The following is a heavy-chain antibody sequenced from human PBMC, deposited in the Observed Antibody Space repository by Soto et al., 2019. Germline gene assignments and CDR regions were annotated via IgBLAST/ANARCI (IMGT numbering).Heavy chain of an antibody. V-gene: IGHV3-23*01. CDR3: AKATTIFGVVLDY. Sequence: EVQLLESGGGLVQPGGSLRLSCAASGFTFSSYAMSWVRQAPGKGLEWVLAISGSGGSTYYADSVKGRFTISRDNSKNTLYLQMNSLRAEDTAVYYCAKATTIFGVVLDYWGQGTLVTVSS. CDR2: ISGSGGST. D-gene: IGHD3-3*01. J-gene: IGHJ4*02. CDR1: GFTFSSYA.